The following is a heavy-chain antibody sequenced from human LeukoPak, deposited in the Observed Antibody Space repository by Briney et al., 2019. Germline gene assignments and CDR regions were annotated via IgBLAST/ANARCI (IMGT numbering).Heavy chain of an antibody. V-gene: IGHV3-53*01. Sequence: GGSLRLSCAASGFTVSSNYMSWVRQASGKGLEWVSVIYSGGSTYYADSVKGRFTISRDNSKNTLYLQMNSLRAEDTAVYYCARESSSSWGNYFDYWDQGTLVTVSS. J-gene: IGHJ4*02. D-gene: IGHD6-13*01. CDR1: GFTVSSNY. CDR3: ARESSSSWGNYFDY. CDR2: IYSGGST.